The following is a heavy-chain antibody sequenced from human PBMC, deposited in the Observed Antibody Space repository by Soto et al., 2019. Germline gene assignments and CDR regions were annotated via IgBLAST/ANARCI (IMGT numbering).Heavy chain of an antibody. V-gene: IGHV1-69*01. CDR1: GGTFSSYS. J-gene: IGHJ4*02. CDR3: ARDGGRHAGGIDY. CDR2: IIPIFGTA. Sequence: QVQLVQSGAEVKKPGSSVKVSCKASGGTFSSYSINWVRQAPGQGLEWMGEIIPIFGTANYAQKFQGRVTITADESTSTAYMDISSLRSENTAVYYCARDGGRHAGGIDYWGQGTLVTVSS. D-gene: IGHD1-26*01.